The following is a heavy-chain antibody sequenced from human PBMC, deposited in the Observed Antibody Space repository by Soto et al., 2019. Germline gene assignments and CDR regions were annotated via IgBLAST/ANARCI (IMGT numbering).Heavy chain of an antibody. CDR3: ARGMTPVTTLAY. Sequence: SETLSLTCAVSGGSISSGGYSWSWIRQPPGKGLEWIGYIYHSGSTYYNPSLKSRVTISVDRSKNQFSLKLSSVTAADTAVYYCARGMTPVTTLAYWGQGTLVTVS. V-gene: IGHV4-30-2*01. CDR1: GGSISSGGYS. CDR2: IYHSGST. D-gene: IGHD4-4*01. J-gene: IGHJ4*02.